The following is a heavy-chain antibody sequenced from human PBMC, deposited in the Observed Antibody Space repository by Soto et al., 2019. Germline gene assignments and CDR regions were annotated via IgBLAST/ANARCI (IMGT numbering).Heavy chain of an antibody. CDR1: GFTFDDYA. J-gene: IGHJ6*03. V-gene: IGHV3-9*01. D-gene: IGHD2-15*01. CDR3: AKDNQKRNGGSSQEGYYYYYYMDV. CDR2: ISWNSGSI. Sequence: EVQLVESGGGLVQPGRSLILSCAASGFTFDDYAMHWVRQAPGKGLEWVSGISWNSGSIGYADSVKGRFTISRDNAKNSLYLQMNSLRAEDTALYYCAKDNQKRNGGSSQEGYYYYYYMDVWGKGTTVTVSS.